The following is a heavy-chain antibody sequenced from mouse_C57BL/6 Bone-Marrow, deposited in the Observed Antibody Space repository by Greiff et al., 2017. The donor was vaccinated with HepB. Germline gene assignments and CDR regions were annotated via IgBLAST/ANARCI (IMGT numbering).Heavy chain of an antibody. CDR3: ARVGSTVVARYWYFGV. V-gene: IGHV1-50*01. J-gene: IGHJ1*03. CDR2: IDPSDSYT. D-gene: IGHD1-1*01. CDR1: GYTFTSYW. Sequence: QVQLQQPGAELVKPGASVKLSCKASGYTFTSYWMQWVKQRPGQGLEWIGEIDPSDSYTNYNQKFQGQATLTVDPSSSTAYMQLSSLTSEDSAVYYCARVGSTVVARYWYFGVWGTGTTVTVSS.